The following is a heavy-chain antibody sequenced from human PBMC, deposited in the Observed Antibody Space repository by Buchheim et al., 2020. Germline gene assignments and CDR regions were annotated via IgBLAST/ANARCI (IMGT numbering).Heavy chain of an antibody. CDR1: GFSLSSDGLC. CDR2: IDWSGDK. V-gene: IGHV2-70*01. J-gene: IGHJ6*02. CDR3: ARIIDWYVGGMDV. D-gene: IGHD3-9*01. Sequence: QVTLRESGPALVKSTQTLTLTCAVSGFSLSSDGLCVTWIRQPPGKALEWLGVIDWSGDKYYSTSLKTRLTISRDTSKTHVLLKMTNMDPVDTGTYYCARIIDWYVGGMDVWGQGTT.